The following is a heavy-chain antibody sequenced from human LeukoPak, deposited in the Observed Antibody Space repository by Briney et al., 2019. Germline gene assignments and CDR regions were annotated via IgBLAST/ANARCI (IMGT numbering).Heavy chain of an antibody. J-gene: IGHJ6*03. CDR2: ISTTSNYI. CDR3: ARGVPGTYYYYYMDD. Sequence: PGGSLRLSCAASGFTFSSYGMNWVRQTPGMGLEHVSSISTTSNYIYYADSVKGRFTISRDNSKNTLYLHINSLRAEDTAVYYCARGVPGTYYYYYMDDWGKGTTVTVSS. CDR1: GFTFSSYG. D-gene: IGHD2-2*01. V-gene: IGHV3-21*04.